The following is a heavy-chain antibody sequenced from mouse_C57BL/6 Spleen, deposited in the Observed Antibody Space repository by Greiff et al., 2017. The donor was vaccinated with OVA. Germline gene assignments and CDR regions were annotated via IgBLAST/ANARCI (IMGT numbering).Heavy chain of an antibody. D-gene: IGHD2-4*01. J-gene: IGHJ2*01. CDR3: TRYDYSLDY. V-gene: IGHV1-15*01. CDR1: GYTFTDYE. CDR2: IDPETGGT. Sequence: QVQLQQSGAELVRPGASVTLSCKASGYTFTDYEMHWVKQTPVHGLEWIGAIDPETGGTAYNQKFKGKAILTADKSSSTDYMELRSLTSEDSAVYYCTRYDYSLDYWGQGTTLTVSS.